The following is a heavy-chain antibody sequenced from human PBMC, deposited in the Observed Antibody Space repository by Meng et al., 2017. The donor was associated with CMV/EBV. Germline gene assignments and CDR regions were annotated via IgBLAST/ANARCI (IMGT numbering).Heavy chain of an antibody. CDR2: MNPNSGNT. CDR1: GYTFTSYD. J-gene: IGHJ5*02. Sequence: ASVKVSCKASGYTFTSYDINWVRQATGQGLEWMGWMNPNSGNTGYAQKFQGRVTMTRNTSISTAYMEPSSLRSEDTAVYYCATYSSSSSWFDPWGQGTLVTVSS. V-gene: IGHV1-8*01. D-gene: IGHD6-6*01. CDR3: ATYSSSSSWFDP.